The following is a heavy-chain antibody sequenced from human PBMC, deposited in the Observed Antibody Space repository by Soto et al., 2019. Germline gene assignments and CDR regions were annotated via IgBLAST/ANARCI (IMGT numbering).Heavy chain of an antibody. CDR1: GFTFDDYA. CDR3: AKGLVVPAATGHYYYYGMDV. D-gene: IGHD2-2*01. J-gene: IGHJ6*02. CDR2: ISWDGGST. V-gene: IGHV3-43D*03. Sequence: GGSLRLSCAASGFTFDDYAMHWVRRAPGKGLEWVSLISWDGGSTYYADYVKGRFTISRDNSKNCLYLQMNSLRAEDTALYYCAKGLVVPAATGHYYYYGMDVWGQGATVTVSS.